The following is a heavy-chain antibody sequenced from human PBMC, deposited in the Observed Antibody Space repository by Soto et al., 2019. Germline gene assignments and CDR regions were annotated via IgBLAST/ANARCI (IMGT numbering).Heavy chain of an antibody. D-gene: IGHD2-15*01. CDR3: ARSVVVVAANTVDAFDI. V-gene: IGHV1-69*01. Sequence: QVQLVQSGAEVKKPGSSVKVSCKASGGTFSSYAISWVRQAPGQGLEWMGGIIPIFGKANYAQKFQGRVTITADESTSTAYMELSSLRSEDTAVYYCARSVVVVAANTVDAFDIWGQGTMVTVSS. CDR2: IIPIFGKA. J-gene: IGHJ3*02. CDR1: GGTFSSYA.